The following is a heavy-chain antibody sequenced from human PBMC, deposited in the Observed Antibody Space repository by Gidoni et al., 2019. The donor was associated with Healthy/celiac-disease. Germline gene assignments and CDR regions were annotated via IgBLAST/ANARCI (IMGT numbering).Heavy chain of an antibody. D-gene: IGHD6-13*01. CDR3: AKGRVVAAAGHLYFDY. CDR1: GFTFDDYA. Sequence: EVQLVESGGGSVQPGRSLRLSCAASGFTFDDYAMHWVRQAPGKGLEWVSCISWNSGSIGYADSVKGRFTISRDNAKNSLYLQMNSLRAEDTALYYCAKGRVVAAAGHLYFDYWGQGTLVTVSS. J-gene: IGHJ4*02. V-gene: IGHV3-9*01. CDR2: ISWNSGSI.